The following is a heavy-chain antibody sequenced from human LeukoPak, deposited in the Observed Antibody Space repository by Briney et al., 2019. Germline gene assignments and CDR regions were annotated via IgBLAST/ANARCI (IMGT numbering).Heavy chain of an antibody. J-gene: IGHJ4*02. V-gene: IGHV3-64D*06. D-gene: IGHD6-19*01. CDR1: GFSFSNYA. Sequence: GGSLRLSCSVSGFSFSNYAMHWVRQAPGKGLTFLSAISYSGDSTYYADSVKGRFTISGDNSKNTVYLQMSGLRAEDTAVYYCVRVSSGWFFDHWGQGTLVTVSS. CDR2: ISYSGDST. CDR3: VRVSSGWFFDH.